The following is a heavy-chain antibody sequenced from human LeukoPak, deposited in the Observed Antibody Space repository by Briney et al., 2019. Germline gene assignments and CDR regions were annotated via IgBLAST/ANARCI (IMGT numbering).Heavy chain of an antibody. CDR1: GYTFTTYY. J-gene: IGHJ4*02. CDR3: ARDPLERITFDY. V-gene: IGHV1-46*01. D-gene: IGHD1-1*01. CDR2: INPSGGST. Sequence: ASVKVSCKASGYTFTTYYIHWVRQAPGQGLEWMGMINPSGGSTSYAQKFQGRVTMTRDTSTSTVYMEVSSLRSEDTAVYCCARDPLERITFDYWGQGTLVTVSS.